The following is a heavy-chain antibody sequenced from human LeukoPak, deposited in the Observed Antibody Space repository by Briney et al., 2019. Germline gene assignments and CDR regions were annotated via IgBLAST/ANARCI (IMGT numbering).Heavy chain of an antibody. V-gene: IGHV3-21*01. CDR3: ARDSRAYCGGDCYSPFDY. CDR1: GFSFNTYA. D-gene: IGHD2-21*02. J-gene: IGHJ4*02. CDR2: ISSSTTYI. Sequence: GGSLRLSCAASGFSFNTYAMNWVRQAPGKGLEWVSSISSSTTYIYYAGSVKGRFTISRDNAKNSLYLQMNSLRAEDTAVYYCARDSRAYCGGDCYSPFDYWGQGTLVTVSS.